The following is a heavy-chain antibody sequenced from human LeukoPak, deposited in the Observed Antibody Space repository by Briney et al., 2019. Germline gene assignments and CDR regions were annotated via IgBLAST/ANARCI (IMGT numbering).Heavy chain of an antibody. CDR1: GFTFSSYW. D-gene: IGHD3-10*02. J-gene: IGHJ6*04. CDR3: AELGITMIGGV. Sequence: GGSLRLSCAASGFTFSSYWMHWVRQAPGKGLVWVSRINSDGSTTTYADSVKGRFTISRDNAKNTLYLQMNSLRAEDTAVYYCAELGITMIGGVWGKGTTVTISS. CDR2: INSDGSTT. V-gene: IGHV3-74*01.